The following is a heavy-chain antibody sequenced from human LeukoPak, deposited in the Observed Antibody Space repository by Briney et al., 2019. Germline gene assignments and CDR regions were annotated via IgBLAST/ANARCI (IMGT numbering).Heavy chain of an antibody. Sequence: SETLSLTCTVSGGSISSSSYYWGWIRQPPGKGLEWIGSIYYSGSTYYNPSLKSRVTISVDMSKNQFSLKLSSVTAADTAVYYCARHSAPDCSGGSCYTLYYYYYYMDVWGKGTTVTVSS. J-gene: IGHJ6*03. D-gene: IGHD2-15*01. CDR3: ARHSAPDCSGGSCYTLYYYYYYMDV. V-gene: IGHV4-39*01. CDR1: GGSISSSSYY. CDR2: IYYSGST.